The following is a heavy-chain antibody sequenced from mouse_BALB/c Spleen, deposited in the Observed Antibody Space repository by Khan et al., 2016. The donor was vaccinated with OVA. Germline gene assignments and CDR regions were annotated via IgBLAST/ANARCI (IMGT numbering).Heavy chain of an antibody. J-gene: IGHJ3*01. V-gene: IGHV1-4*01. Sequence: VKLQESGAELARPGASVKMSCKASGYTFTSYTIHWIKKRPGQGLEWIGYINPSNDYTNYNQKFKDKATLTTDKSSTTAYLRLSSLTSEDSAVYNCVRDGAYHRNDGWFAYWGQGTLVTVSA. CDR1: GYTFTSYT. D-gene: IGHD2-14*01. CDR2: INPSNDYT. CDR3: VRDGAYHRNDGWFAY.